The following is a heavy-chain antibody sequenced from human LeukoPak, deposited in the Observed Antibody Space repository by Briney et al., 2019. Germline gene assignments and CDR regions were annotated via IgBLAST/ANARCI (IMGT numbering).Heavy chain of an antibody. D-gene: IGHD6-13*01. J-gene: IGHJ4*02. CDR3: ASPSGVAAAGTWYFDY. CDR2: IIPIFGTA. V-gene: IGHV1-69*05. Sequence: SVKVSCKASGGTFSSYAISWVRQAPGQGLEWMGRIIPIFGTANYAQKFQGRVTITTDESTSTAYMELSSLRYEDTAVYYCASPSGVAAAGTWYFDYWGQGTLVTVSS. CDR1: GGTFSSYA.